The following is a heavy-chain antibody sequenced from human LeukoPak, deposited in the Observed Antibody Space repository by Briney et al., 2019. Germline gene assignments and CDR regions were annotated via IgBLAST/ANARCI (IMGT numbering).Heavy chain of an antibody. CDR3: ARDNYYGSGTYGFESY. CDR2: IKQDGSEK. V-gene: IGHV3-7*01. CDR1: GFTFNSYW. J-gene: IGHJ4*02. Sequence: GGSLRLSCAASGFTFNSYWMSWVRQAPGQGLEWVANIKQDGSEKYYVDSVKGRFTISRDNAKNSLYLQMNSLRAEDTAIYYCARDNYYGSGTYGFESYWGQGTLVTVSS. D-gene: IGHD3-10*01.